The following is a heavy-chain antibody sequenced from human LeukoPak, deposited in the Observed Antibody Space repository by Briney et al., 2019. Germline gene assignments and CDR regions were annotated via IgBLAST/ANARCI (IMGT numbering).Heavy chain of an antibody. Sequence: PSETLSLTCTVSGGSISSSSYYWGWIRQPPGKGLEWIGSIYYSGSTYYNPSLKSRVTISVDTSKNQFSLKLSSVTAADTAVYYCARQVVAATYYFDYWGQGTQVTVSS. D-gene: IGHD2-15*01. CDR3: ARQVVAATYYFDY. CDR2: IYYSGST. J-gene: IGHJ4*02. V-gene: IGHV4-39*01. CDR1: GGSISSSSYY.